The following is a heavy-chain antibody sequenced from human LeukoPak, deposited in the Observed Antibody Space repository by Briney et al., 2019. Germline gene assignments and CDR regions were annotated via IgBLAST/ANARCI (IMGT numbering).Heavy chain of an antibody. D-gene: IGHD3-16*01. CDR3: ARDGGWFDP. J-gene: IGHJ5*02. CDR2: IYTSGST. CDR1: GGSISSGSYY. Sequence: SETLSLTCTVSGGSISSGSYYWSWIRQPAGKGLEWIGRIYTSGSTNYNPSLKSRVTISVDTSKNQFSLKLSSVTAADTAVYYCARDGGWFDPWGQGTLVTVSS. V-gene: IGHV4-61*02.